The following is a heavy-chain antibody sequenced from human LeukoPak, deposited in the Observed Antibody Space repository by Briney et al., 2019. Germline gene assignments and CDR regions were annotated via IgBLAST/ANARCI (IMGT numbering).Heavy chain of an antibody. CDR1: GFTFSSYG. CDR3: AKDQGIY. J-gene: IGHJ4*02. Sequence: GGSLRLSCAASGFTFSSYGMHWVRQAPGKGLEWVAVISYDGSNKYYADSVKGRFTISRDNSKNTPYLQMNSLRAEDTAVYYCAKDQGIYWGQGTLVTVSS. V-gene: IGHV3-30*18. CDR2: ISYDGSNK.